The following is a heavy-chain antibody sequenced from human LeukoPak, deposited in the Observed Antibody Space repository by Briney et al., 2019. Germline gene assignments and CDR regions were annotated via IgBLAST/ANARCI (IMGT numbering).Heavy chain of an antibody. V-gene: IGHV3-23*01. CDR1: GFTFTSYA. Sequence: GGSLRLSCAVSGFTFTSYAMSWVRQAPGKGLEWVSAISGSGRTTYYADSVKGRFTISRDNSKNTLYLQMNSLRAEDTAVYYCAKARSGSSASCYNYWGQGTLVTVSS. CDR2: ISGSGRTT. D-gene: IGHD2-2*01. CDR3: AKARSGSSASCYNY. J-gene: IGHJ4*02.